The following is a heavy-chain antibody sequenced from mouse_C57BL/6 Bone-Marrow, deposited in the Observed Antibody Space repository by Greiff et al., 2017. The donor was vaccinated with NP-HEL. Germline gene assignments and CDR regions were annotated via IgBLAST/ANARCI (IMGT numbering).Heavy chain of an antibody. D-gene: IGHD1-1*01. J-gene: IGHJ3*01. V-gene: IGHV1-64*01. Sequence: QVQLQQPGAELVKPGASVKLSCKASGYTFTSYWMHWVKQRPGQGLEWIGMIHPNSGSTNYNEKLKSKATLTVDKSSSTAYMQLSSLTSEDSAVYYCARSAFCYGFAYWGQGTLVTVSA. CDR3: ARSAFCYGFAY. CDR1: GYTFTSYW. CDR2: IHPNSGST.